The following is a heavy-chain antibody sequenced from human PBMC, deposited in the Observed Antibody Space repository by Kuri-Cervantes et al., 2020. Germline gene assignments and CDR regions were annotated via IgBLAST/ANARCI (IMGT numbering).Heavy chain of an antibody. CDR1: GGSFSGYY. Sequence: SETLSLTCAVYGGSFSGYYWSWIRQAPGKGLEWIGEINHSGSTNYNPSLKSRVTISVDTSKNQFSLKLSSVTAADTAVYYCARDGAGYGSTRYYYMDVWGKGTTVTVSS. CDR2: INHSGST. V-gene: IGHV4-34*01. CDR3: ARDGAGYGSTRYYYMDV. D-gene: IGHD3-10*01. J-gene: IGHJ6*03.